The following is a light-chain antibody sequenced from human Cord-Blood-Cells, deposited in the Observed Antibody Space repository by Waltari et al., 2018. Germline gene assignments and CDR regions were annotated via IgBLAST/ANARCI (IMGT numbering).Light chain of an antibody. CDR1: QSLLHSNGYNY. CDR2: LCS. Sequence: DIVLTQSPLSLPVTPGEPASISCRSSQSLLHSNGYNYLDWYLQKPGQSPHLLIYLCSNRASGVPDRFSGSGSGTDFTLKISRVEAEDVGVYYCMQALQTPLTFGGGTKVEIK. V-gene: IGKV2-28*01. J-gene: IGKJ4*01. CDR3: MQALQTPLT.